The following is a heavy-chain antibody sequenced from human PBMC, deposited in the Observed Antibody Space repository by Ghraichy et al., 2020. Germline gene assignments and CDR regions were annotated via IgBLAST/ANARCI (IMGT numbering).Heavy chain of an antibody. Sequence: SETLSLTCAVYGGSFSGYYWSWIRQPPGKGLEWIGEINHSGSTNYNPSLKSRVTISVDTSKNQFSLKLSSVTAADTAVYYCARGRGVSSSWQRNWYFDLWGRGTLVTVSS. CDR3: ARGRGVSSSWQRNWYFDL. V-gene: IGHV4-34*01. CDR2: INHSGST. D-gene: IGHD6-13*01. CDR1: GGSFSGYY. J-gene: IGHJ2*01.